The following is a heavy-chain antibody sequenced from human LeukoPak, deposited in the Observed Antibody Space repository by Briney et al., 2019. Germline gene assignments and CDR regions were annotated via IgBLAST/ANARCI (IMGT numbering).Heavy chain of an antibody. Sequence: GGSLRLSCEASGFTFSSYTMNWVRQAPGQGLEWVSSISRRSTYIYYADSVKGRFTISRDNAKNSLYLQMNSLRAEDTAVYYCAHLPSSGTGIVDYWGQGTLVTVSS. CDR2: ISRRSTYI. J-gene: IGHJ4*02. CDR1: GFTFSSYT. CDR3: AHLPSSGTGIVDY. V-gene: IGHV3-21*01. D-gene: IGHD3-10*01.